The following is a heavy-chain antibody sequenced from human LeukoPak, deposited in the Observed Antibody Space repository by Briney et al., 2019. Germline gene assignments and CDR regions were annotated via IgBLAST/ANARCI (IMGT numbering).Heavy chain of an antibody. CDR2: IIPIFDTP. V-gene: IGHV1-69*06. D-gene: IGHD3-3*01. CDR3: ARGPITISGVMRDYYMDV. CDR1: GYTFTSYY. Sequence: SVKVSCKASGYTFTSYYMHWVRQAPGQGLEWMGGIIPIFDTPNYAQKFQGRVTITADTSTSTAYMELSSLTSDDTAVYYCARGPITISGVMRDYYMDVWGKGTTVTVSS. J-gene: IGHJ6*03.